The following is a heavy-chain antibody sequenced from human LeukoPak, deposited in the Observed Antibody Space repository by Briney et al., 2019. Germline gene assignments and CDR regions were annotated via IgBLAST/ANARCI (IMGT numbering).Heavy chain of an antibody. CDR1: EFTFSSHW. D-gene: IGHD2-8*01. Sequence: GGTLRLSCGASEFTFSSHWLYWVRRAQGPGLVLLSRISGDGSSTNYADSVKGRFAISRDNAKNTLYLQMNSLRAEDTSVYYCARGSNGWSGIDYWGQGTLVTVSS. CDR3: ARGSNGWSGIDY. CDR2: ISGDGSST. J-gene: IGHJ4*02. V-gene: IGHV3-74*01.